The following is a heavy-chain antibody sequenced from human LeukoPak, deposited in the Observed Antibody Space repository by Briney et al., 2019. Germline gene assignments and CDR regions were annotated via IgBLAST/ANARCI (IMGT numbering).Heavy chain of an antibody. V-gene: IGHV1-18*01. CDR2: ISAYNGNT. J-gene: IGHJ4*02. CDR3: ARGRLGVSGYKDYFDY. D-gene: IGHD1-14*01. Sequence: AASVKVSCTSPGYILTNYAITWVRQAPGQGLEWMGWISAYNGNTDYAQKFQGRVTMTTDTSTRTAYMDLRSLRSDDTAVYYCARGRLGVSGYKDYFDYWGQGTLVTVSS. CDR1: GYILTNYA.